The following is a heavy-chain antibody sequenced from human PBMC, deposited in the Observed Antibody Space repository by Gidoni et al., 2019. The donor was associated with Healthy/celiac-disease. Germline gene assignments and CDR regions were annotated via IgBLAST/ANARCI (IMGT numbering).Heavy chain of an antibody. CDR1: GGSFSGYY. D-gene: IGHD4-4*01. Sequence: QVQLQQWGAGLLKPSETLSLTCAVYGGSFSGYYWRWIRQPPGKGLEWIGEINHSGSTNYNPSLKSRVTISVDTSKNQFSLKLSSVTAADTAVYYCARERLGFTFGYSNYASLGYYYMDVWGKGTTVTVSS. J-gene: IGHJ6*03. CDR2: INHSGST. V-gene: IGHV4-34*01. CDR3: ARERLGFTFGYSNYASLGYYYMDV.